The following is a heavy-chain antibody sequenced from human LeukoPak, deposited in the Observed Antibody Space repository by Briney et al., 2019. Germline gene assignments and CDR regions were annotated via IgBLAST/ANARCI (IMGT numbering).Heavy chain of an antibody. CDR3: ARAPKPYYDFWSGYLNAFDI. V-gene: IGHV1-18*01. Sequence: GASVKASCKASGYTFTSYGISWVRQAPGQGLEWMGWISAYNGNTNYAQKLQGRVTMTTDTSTSTAYMELRSLRSDDTAVYYCARAPKPYYDFWSGYLNAFDIWGQGTMVTVSS. CDR2: ISAYNGNT. CDR1: GYTFTSYG. D-gene: IGHD3-3*01. J-gene: IGHJ3*02.